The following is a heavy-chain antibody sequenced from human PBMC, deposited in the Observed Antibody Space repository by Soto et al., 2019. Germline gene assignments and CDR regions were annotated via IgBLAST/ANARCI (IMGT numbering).Heavy chain of an antibody. D-gene: IGHD2-2*01. CDR3: ARRSSTFLNVVIYGP. V-gene: IGHV1-2*02. CDR2: IKTDSGDT. CDR1: QYTFTSYD. J-gene: IGHJ5*02. Sequence: ASVKVSCKASQYTFTSYDIFWVRQSPGRGLEWMGWIKTDSGDTHYAQNFQGRVTMTRDTSISIAYMELNNLISDDTAVYYCARRSSTFLNVVIYGPWGEGTLFPV.